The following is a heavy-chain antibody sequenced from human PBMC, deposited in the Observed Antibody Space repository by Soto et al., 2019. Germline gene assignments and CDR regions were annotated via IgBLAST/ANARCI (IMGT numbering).Heavy chain of an antibody. J-gene: IGHJ5*02. D-gene: IGHD3-10*01. CDR3: ARAQPPFYYYGSGSYPNWFDP. CDR2: INPNSGGT. V-gene: IGHV1-2*04. Sequence: GASVEVSCKASGDTFTGYYMRWVRQAPGQGLEWMGWINPNSGGTNYAQKFQGWVTMTRDTSISTAYMELSRLRSDDTAVYYCARAQPPFYYYGSGSYPNWFDPWGQGTLVTVSS. CDR1: GDTFTGYY.